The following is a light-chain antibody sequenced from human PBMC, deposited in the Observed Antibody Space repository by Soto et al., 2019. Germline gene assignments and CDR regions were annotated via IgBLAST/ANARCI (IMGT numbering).Light chain of an antibody. J-gene: IGKJ1*01. CDR3: QQSFITPWT. CDR2: AAS. Sequence: IQLTQSPSSLSASVGDRVTITCRASQSISDYLNWYQQKPGTAPKLLIYAASTLQSGVPSRFSGSASETDFTLTISSLQPGDFATYYCQQSFITPWTFGQGTKVAIK. V-gene: IGKV1-39*01. CDR1: QSISDY.